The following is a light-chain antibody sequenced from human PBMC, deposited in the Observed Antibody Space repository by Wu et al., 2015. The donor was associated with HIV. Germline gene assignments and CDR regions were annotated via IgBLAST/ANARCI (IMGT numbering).Light chain of an antibody. CDR1: ESIDKW. CDR3: QQYSSYPYS. J-gene: IGKJ2*03. Sequence: DIQMTQSPSTLSASVGDRVTITCRASESIDKWLAWYQQKPGKAPNLLIYKTSNLQTGAPSRFSGSGSGTEFTLTVSGLQPDDFATYYCQQYSSYPYSFGPGDQAGDQT. V-gene: IGKV1-5*03. CDR2: KTS.